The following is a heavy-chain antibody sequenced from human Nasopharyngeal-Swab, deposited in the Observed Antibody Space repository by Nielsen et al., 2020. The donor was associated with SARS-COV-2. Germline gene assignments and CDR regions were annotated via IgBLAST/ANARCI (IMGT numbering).Heavy chain of an antibody. CDR2: IWYDGSNK. CDR3: ARDNWQWLVQECYMDV. V-gene: IGHV3-33*01. D-gene: IGHD6-19*01. Sequence: GGSLRLSCAASGFTFSSYGMHWVRQAPGKGLEWVAVIWYDGSNKYYADSVKGRFTISRDNSKNTLYLQMNSLRAEDTAVYYCARDNWQWLVQECYMDVWGKGTTVTVSS. J-gene: IGHJ6*03. CDR1: GFTFSSYG.